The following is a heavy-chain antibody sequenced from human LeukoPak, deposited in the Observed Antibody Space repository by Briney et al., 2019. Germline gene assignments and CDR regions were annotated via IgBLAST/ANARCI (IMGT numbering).Heavy chain of an antibody. D-gene: IGHD6-13*01. J-gene: IGHJ5*02. CDR2: IYYSGST. V-gene: IGHV4-59*01. Sequence: PSETLSLTCTVSGGSISSYYWSWIRQPPGKGLEWIGYIYYSGSTNYNPSLKSRVTISVDTPKNQFSLKLSSVTAADTAVYYCARGHSSSWFWFDPWGQGTLVTVSS. CDR1: GGSISSYY. CDR3: ARGHSSSWFWFDP.